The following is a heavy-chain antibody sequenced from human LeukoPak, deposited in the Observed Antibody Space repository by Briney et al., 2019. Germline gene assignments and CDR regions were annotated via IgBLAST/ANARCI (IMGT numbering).Heavy chain of an antibody. J-gene: IGHJ6*03. Sequence: GGSLRLSCAASGYTFDDYGMTWVRQAPGEGLECVSDINWNGGRTGYADSVKGRFTISRDNARNSLYLQMKSLRAEDTALYYCAKGSKLVVFTRDHYMDVWGKGTTVTISS. CDR1: GYTFDDYG. V-gene: IGHV3-20*04. CDR3: AKGSKLVVFTRDHYMDV. CDR2: INWNGGRT. D-gene: IGHD3-22*01.